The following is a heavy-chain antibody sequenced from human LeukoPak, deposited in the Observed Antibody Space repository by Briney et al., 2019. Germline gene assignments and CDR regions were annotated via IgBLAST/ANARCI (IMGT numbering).Heavy chain of an antibody. CDR3: ARDLGYTSDY. D-gene: IGHD6-13*01. V-gene: IGHV3-66*01. J-gene: IGHJ4*02. CDR2: IDNSGTT. CDR1: GFIVSSSY. Sequence: GGSLRLSCAASGFIVSSSYMNWVRQAPGKGLEWLSVIDNSGTTYADSVKGRFTISRDNSKNTVFLQMNSLRGEDTAMYFCARDLGYTSDYWGQGTLVTVSS.